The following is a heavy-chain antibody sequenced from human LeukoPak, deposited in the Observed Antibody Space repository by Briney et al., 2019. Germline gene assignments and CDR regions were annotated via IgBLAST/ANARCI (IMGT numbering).Heavy chain of an antibody. D-gene: IGHD3-10*01. CDR3: ARHEGVLWFGELFD. CDR2: IYYSGST. J-gene: IGHJ4*02. V-gene: IGHV4-59*08. Sequence: SETLSLTCTVSGGSISSYYWSWIRQPPGKGLEWIGYIYYSGSTNYNPSLKSRVTISVDTSKNQFSLKLSSVTAADMAVYYCARHEGVLWFGELFDWGQGTLVTVSS. CDR1: GGSISSYY.